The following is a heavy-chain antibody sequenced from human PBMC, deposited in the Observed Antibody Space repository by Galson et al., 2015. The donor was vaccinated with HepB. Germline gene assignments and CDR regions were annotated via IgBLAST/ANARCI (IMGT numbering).Heavy chain of an antibody. CDR3: AKDGAAVRLWFGEGYGMDV. V-gene: IGHV3-23*01. Sequence: SLRLSCAASGFTFSSYAMSWVRQAPGKGLEWVSAISCSGGSTYYADSVKGRLTISRDNSKNTLYLQMNSLRAEDTAVYYCAKDGAAVRLWFGEGYGMDVWGQGTTVTVSS. CDR1: GFTFSSYA. D-gene: IGHD3-10*01. J-gene: IGHJ6*02. CDR2: ISCSGGST.